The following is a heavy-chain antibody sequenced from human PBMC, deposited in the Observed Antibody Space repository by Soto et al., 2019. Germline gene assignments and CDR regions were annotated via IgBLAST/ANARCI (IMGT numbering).Heavy chain of an antibody. CDR1: GYTFTSYG. Sequence: ASVKVSCKASGYTFTSYGISWVRQAPGQGLEWMGWISAYNGNTNYAQKLQGRVTMTTDTSTSTAYMELRSLRSDDTAVYYCARDGGGLAGYYDSSGSGYFQHWGQGTLVTVSS. J-gene: IGHJ1*01. CDR2: ISAYNGNT. V-gene: IGHV1-18*01. D-gene: IGHD3-22*01. CDR3: ARDGGGLAGYYDSSGSGYFQH.